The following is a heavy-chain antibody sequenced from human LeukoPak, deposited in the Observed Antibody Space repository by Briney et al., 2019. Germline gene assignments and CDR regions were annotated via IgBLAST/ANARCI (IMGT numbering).Heavy chain of an antibody. CDR1: ELTSSTSW. Sequence: GGSLRLSCAASELTSSTSWMSWVRQAPGKGLEWVAQTKQDGSEKYYVDSVKGRFTTSRDKNSLFLQMNSVRAEDTAVYYCATQQGGNPAYWGQGTLVTVSS. D-gene: IGHD1-14*01. CDR3: ATQQGGNPAY. V-gene: IGHV3-7*01. CDR2: TKQDGSEK. J-gene: IGHJ4*02.